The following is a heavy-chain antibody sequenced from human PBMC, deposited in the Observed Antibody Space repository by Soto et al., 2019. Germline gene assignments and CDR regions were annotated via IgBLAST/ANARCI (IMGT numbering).Heavy chain of an antibody. CDR2: ISAYNGNT. Sequence: QGHLVQSGAEVKKPGASVKVSCKNSGYTCTTYGISWVRQAPGQAREWMGWISAYNGNTNYAQKLQGRVTMTTDKSTSTAYMELRSLRSDDTAVYYCARDVYSYGYYAMDVGGQGTTCTVAS. V-gene: IGHV1-18*04. J-gene: IGHJ6*02. CDR3: ARDVYSYGYYAMDV. CDR1: GYTCTTYG. D-gene: IGHD5-18*01.